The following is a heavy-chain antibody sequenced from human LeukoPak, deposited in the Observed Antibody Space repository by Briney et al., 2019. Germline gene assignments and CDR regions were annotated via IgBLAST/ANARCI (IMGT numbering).Heavy chain of an antibody. Sequence: PGRSLRLSCAASGFTFSSYGMHWVRQAPGKGLEWVAVISYDGSNKYYADSVKGRFTISRDNSKNTLYLQMNSLRAEDTAAYYCAKGDYSNFPDYWGQATLVTVSS. D-gene: IGHD4-11*01. CDR1: GFTFSSYG. V-gene: IGHV3-30*18. CDR2: ISYDGSNK. J-gene: IGHJ4*02. CDR3: AKGDYSNFPDY.